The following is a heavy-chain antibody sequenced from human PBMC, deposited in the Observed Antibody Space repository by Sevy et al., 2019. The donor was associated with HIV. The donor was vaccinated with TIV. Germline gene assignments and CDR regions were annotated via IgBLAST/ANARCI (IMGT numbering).Heavy chain of an antibody. CDR2: ISGSGGST. Sequence: GGSLRLSCAASGFTFSSYALSWVRLAPGKGLEWVSAISGSGGSTYYADSVKGRFTISRDNSKNTLYLQMNSLRAEDTAVYYCAKDGNSGSYGGTFDIWGQGTMVTVSS. CDR3: AKDGNSGSYGGTFDI. D-gene: IGHD1-26*01. V-gene: IGHV3-23*01. J-gene: IGHJ3*02. CDR1: GFTFSSYA.